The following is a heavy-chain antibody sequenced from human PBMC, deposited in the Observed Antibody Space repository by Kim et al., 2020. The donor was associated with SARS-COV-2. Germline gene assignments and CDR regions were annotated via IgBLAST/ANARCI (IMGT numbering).Heavy chain of an antibody. CDR1: GFTFSSYA. V-gene: IGHV3-23*01. D-gene: IGHD2-15*01. Sequence: GGSLRLSCAASGFTFSSYAMSWVRQAPGKGLEWVSAISGSGGSTYYADSVKGRFTISRDNSKNTLYLQMNSLRAEDTAVYYCAKTDIVVVVAATFWDYWGQGTLVTVSS. CDR3: AKTDIVVVVAATFWDY. J-gene: IGHJ4*02. CDR2: ISGSGGST.